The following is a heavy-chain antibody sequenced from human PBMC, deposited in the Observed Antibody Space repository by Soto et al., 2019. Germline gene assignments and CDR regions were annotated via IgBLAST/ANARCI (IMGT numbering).Heavy chain of an antibody. J-gene: IGHJ6*02. CDR3: ARDILVKPYVMDV. V-gene: IGHV1-18*01. Sequence: ASVKVSCKASGYTFSSYGISWVRQAPGQGLEWMGWISAYNGNTNYAHKVQGRVTMTTDTSTSTAYMELRSLKPDDTAVYYCARDILVKPYVMDVRGQGSTVTVSS. CDR1: GYTFSSYG. CDR2: ISAYNGNT. D-gene: IGHD1-26*01.